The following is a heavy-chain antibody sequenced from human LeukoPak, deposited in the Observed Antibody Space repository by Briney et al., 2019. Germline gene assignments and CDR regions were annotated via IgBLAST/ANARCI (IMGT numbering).Heavy chain of an antibody. CDR3: ARHTEWELGHDAFDI. CDR1: GGSISSSSYY. D-gene: IGHD1-26*01. V-gene: IGHV4-39*01. CDR2: IYYSGST. Sequence: PSETLSLTCTVSGGSISSSSYYWGWIRQPPGKGLEWIGSIYYSGSTYYNPSLKSRVTISVDTSKNQFSLKLSSVTAADTAVYYCARHTEWELGHDAFDIWGQGTMVTVSS. J-gene: IGHJ3*02.